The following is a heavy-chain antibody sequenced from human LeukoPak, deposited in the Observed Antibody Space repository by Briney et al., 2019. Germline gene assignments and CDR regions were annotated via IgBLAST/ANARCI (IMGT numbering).Heavy chain of an antibody. Sequence: GGSLRLSCAASGFTFSSYAMSWVRQAPGKGLEWVSAISGSGGGTYYADSVKGRFTISRDNSKNTLYLQMNSLRAEDTAVYYCAKDQSGSGWRFDYWGQGTLVTVSS. V-gene: IGHV3-23*01. J-gene: IGHJ4*02. CDR1: GFTFSSYA. CDR2: ISGSGGGT. D-gene: IGHD6-19*01. CDR3: AKDQSGSGWRFDY.